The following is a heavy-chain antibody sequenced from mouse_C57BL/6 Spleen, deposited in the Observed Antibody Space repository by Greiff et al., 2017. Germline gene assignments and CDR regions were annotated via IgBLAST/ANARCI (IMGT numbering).Heavy chain of an antibody. CDR3: AIEAWFAY. V-gene: IGHV1-39*01. J-gene: IGHJ3*01. Sequence: VHVKQSGPELVKPGASVKISCKASGYSFTDYNMNWVKQSNGKSLEWIGVINPNYGTTSYNQKFKGKATLTVDQSSSTAYMQLNSLTSEDSAVXYCAIEAWFAYWGQGTLVTVSA. CDR1: GYSFTDYN. CDR2: INPNYGTT.